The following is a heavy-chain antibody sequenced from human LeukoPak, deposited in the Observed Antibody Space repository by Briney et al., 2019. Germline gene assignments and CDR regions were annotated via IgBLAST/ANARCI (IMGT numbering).Heavy chain of an antibody. Sequence: SETLSLTCTVSGGSISNYFWTWIRQPPGKGLECIGYIYYSESANYNPSLKSRVTVSVDKSKNQFSLKLSSVTAADTAVYYCARPRRDCSGGSCQGWYFDYWGQGTLVTVSS. D-gene: IGHD2-15*01. CDR1: GGSISNYF. CDR2: IYYSESA. J-gene: IGHJ4*02. V-gene: IGHV4-59*08. CDR3: ARPRRDCSGGSCQGWYFDY.